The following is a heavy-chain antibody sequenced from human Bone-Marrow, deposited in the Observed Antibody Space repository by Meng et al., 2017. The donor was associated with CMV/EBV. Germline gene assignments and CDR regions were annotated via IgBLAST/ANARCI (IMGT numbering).Heavy chain of an antibody. J-gene: IGHJ6*02. CDR2: ISSSGYTI. Sequence: GESLKISCVVSRFTFNDFEMSWVRQAPGKGPEWVSYISSSGYTIYYADSVKGRFTISRDNAKNSLHLQMNNLRAEDTAVYYCAKDQVRGAPHGMDVWGQGTTVTVAS. D-gene: IGHD3-10*01. CDR1: RFTFNDFE. V-gene: IGHV3-48*03. CDR3: AKDQVRGAPHGMDV.